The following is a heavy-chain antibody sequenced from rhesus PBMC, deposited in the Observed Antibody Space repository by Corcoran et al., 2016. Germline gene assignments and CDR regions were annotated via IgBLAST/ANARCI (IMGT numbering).Heavy chain of an antibody. CDR1: GGSIISGEW. J-gene: IGHJ1*01. D-gene: IGHD2-15*01. V-gene: IGHV4-65*02. Sequence: QVQLQESGPGLVKPSETLSLTCAVSGGSIISGEWWGWIRQPPGKGLEGIGGIGGPGGDPQSHPSLQRRVALSEDTSKSQFSLRLGSVIAADTAVYYCARHLGSKSFEVWGQGALVTVSS. CDR3: ARHLGSKSFEV. CDR2: IGGPGGDP.